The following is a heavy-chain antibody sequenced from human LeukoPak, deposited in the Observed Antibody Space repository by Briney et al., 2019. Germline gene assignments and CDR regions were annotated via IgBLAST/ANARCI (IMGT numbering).Heavy chain of an antibody. Sequence: ASVKVSCKASGYTFTSYGISWVRQAPGQGLEWMGWISAYNGNTNYAQKLQGRVTMTTDTSTSTAYTELRSLKSDDTAVYYCARYGNYGEAPDYWGQGTLVTVSS. CDR1: GYTFTSYG. D-gene: IGHD4-17*01. CDR3: ARYGNYGEAPDY. J-gene: IGHJ4*02. CDR2: ISAYNGNT. V-gene: IGHV1-18*01.